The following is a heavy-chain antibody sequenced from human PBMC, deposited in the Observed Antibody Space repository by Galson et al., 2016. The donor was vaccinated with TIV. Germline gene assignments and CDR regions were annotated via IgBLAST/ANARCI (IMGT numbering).Heavy chain of an antibody. CDR3: AKVGARGYGDYPYYLAS. CDR1: GFTFSIYG. V-gene: IGHV3-30*18. CDR2: ISYDGTNK. D-gene: IGHD4-17*01. Sequence: SLRLSCAASGFTFSIYGMHWVRQAPGKGLEWVAVISYDGTNKHYADSVKGRFTISRDNNSKNTLYLQMNSLRLEDTAVYYCAKVGARGYGDYPYYLASWGRGTLVIVSS. J-gene: IGHJ4*02.